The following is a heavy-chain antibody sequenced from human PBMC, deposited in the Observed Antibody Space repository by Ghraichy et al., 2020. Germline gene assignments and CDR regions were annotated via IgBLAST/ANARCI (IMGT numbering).Heavy chain of an antibody. V-gene: IGHV3-15*01. D-gene: IGHD3-22*01. CDR3: VTDRMDYEKSGYILYY. CDR2: QTKVDGGAT. J-gene: IGHJ4*02. Sequence: QTKVDGGATFYAAPVKGRFTISRDASKDMVYLPMNSLKTEDAAVYYCVTDRMDYEKSGYILYYGGQGTLVTVS.